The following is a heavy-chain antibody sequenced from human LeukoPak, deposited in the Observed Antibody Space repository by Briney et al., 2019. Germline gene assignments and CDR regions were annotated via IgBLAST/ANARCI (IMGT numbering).Heavy chain of an antibody. Sequence: ASVKVSCKASGYTFTGYYMHWVRQAPGQGLEWMGWINPHTGGTNYAQKFQGRVTMTRDTSISTAYMELGGLTSDDTAVYYCARPYCSGGSCHDYFDYWGQGTLVTVSS. CDR3: ARPYCSGGSCHDYFDY. CDR1: GYTFTGYY. J-gene: IGHJ4*02. CDR2: INPHTGGT. D-gene: IGHD2-15*01. V-gene: IGHV1-2*02.